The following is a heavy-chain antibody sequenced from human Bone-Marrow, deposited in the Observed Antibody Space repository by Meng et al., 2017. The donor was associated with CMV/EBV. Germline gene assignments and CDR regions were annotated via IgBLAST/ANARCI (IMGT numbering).Heavy chain of an antibody. CDR1: GFTFSSYW. J-gene: IGHJ4*02. CDR3: AKQLYPGIAVAGTGDY. D-gene: IGHD6-19*01. V-gene: IGHV3-7*01. CDR2: IKQDGSEK. Sequence: GGSLRLSCAASGFTFSSYWMSWVRQAPGKGLEWVANIKQDGSEKYYVDSVKGRFTISRDNSKNTLYLQMNSLRAEDTAVYYCAKQLYPGIAVAGTGDYWGQGPLVTVSS.